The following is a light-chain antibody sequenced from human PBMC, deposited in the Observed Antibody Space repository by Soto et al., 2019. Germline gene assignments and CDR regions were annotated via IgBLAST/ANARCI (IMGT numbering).Light chain of an antibody. Sequence: QSVLTQPASVSGSPGQSIIISCTGASSDIGSYNYVSWYQQHPGKAPKLIIYEVSNRPSGVSNRFSGSKSGNTASLTVSGFQAEDEADYYCSSYTTSSTYVFGSGTKLTVL. CDR1: SSDIGSYNY. J-gene: IGLJ1*01. CDR3: SSYTTSSTYV. CDR2: EVS. V-gene: IGLV2-14*01.